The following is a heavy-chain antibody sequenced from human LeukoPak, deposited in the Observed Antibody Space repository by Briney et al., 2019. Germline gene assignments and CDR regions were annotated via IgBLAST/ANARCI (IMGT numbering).Heavy chain of an antibody. CDR3: AKDTYSGSYRLDY. CDR1: GFTFSSYA. Sequence: GGSLGLSCAASGFTFSSYAMSWVRQAPGRGLEWVSVISGSGGSTYYADSVKGRFTISRDNSKNTLYLQMNSLRAEDTAVYYCAKDTYSGSYRLDYWGQGTLVTVSS. V-gene: IGHV3-23*01. J-gene: IGHJ4*02. CDR2: ISGSGGST. D-gene: IGHD1-26*01.